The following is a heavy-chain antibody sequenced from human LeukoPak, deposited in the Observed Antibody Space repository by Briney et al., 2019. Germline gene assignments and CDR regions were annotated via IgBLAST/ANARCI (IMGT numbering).Heavy chain of an antibody. Sequence: GGSLRLSCAASGFTFSSYEMNWVRQAPGKGLEWVSYISSSGSTIYYADSVKGRFTISRDNAKNSLYLQMNSLRAEDTAVYYCARLDYVDYRGAFDISGQGTMVTVSS. CDR2: ISSSGSTI. J-gene: IGHJ3*02. D-gene: IGHD4-17*01. CDR1: GFTFSSYE. V-gene: IGHV3-48*03. CDR3: ARLDYVDYRGAFDI.